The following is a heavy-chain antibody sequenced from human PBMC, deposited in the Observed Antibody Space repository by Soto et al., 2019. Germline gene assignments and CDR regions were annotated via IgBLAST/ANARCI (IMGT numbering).Heavy chain of an antibody. CDR3: ARMTGMTPKRYFDY. Sequence: SETLSLTCTVSGCSISSYYWSWIRQPPGKGLEWIGYIYYSGSTNYSTSLKSRLTISKDTSKNQVVLTMTNMDPVDTATYYCARMTGMTPKRYFDYWGQGTLVTVSS. CDR1: GCSISSYY. J-gene: IGHJ4*02. V-gene: IGHV4-59*01. CDR2: IYYSGST. D-gene: IGHD2-15*01.